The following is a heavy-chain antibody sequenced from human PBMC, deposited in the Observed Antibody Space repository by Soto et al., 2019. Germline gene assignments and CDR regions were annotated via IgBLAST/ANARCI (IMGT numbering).Heavy chain of an antibody. D-gene: IGHD1-26*01. Sequence: PGESLKISCKGSGFSFTTYWIAWVRQMPGKGLEWMGIIYPGDSKTTDYAASVKGRFTISRDDSKNSLYLQMNSLKTEDTAVYYCATSPERDAFDIWGQGTTVTVSS. CDR2: IYPGDSKT. V-gene: IGHV5-51*01. CDR3: ATSPERDAFDI. CDR1: GFSFTTYW. J-gene: IGHJ3*02.